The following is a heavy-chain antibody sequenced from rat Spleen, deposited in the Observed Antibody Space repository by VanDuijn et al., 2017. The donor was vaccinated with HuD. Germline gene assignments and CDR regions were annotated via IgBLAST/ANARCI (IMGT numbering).Heavy chain of an antibody. CDR3: AKTSNYGGYRGDYFDY. D-gene: IGHD1-11*01. V-gene: IGHV5-20*01. Sequence: EVQLAESGGGLVQPGRSLKLSCAVSGFTFSDYYMAWVRQAPTKGLEWVASISYDDTSTHYRDSVKGRFTISRDNAKSSLYLQMDSLRSEDTSTYYCAKTSNYGGYRGDYFDYWGQGVMVTVSS. CDR2: ISYDDTST. CDR1: GFTFSDYY. J-gene: IGHJ2*01.